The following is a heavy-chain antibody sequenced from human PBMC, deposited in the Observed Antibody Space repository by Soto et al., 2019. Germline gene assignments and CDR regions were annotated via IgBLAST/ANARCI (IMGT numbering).Heavy chain of an antibody. V-gene: IGHV2-5*01. CDR3: ARELATLPVFAFDI. J-gene: IGHJ3*02. D-gene: IGHD1-1*01. CDR2: IYWNDDK. Sequence: QITLKGSGPTLVKPTQPLTLTCTLSGISLSTCGVGLGWIRLTPGKALEWLALIYWNDDKHYRPSLKSRLTITTNTPKNQEILTMTNMDPVDTATYYCARELATLPVFAFDIWGQGTVVTVSS. CDR1: GISLSTCGVG.